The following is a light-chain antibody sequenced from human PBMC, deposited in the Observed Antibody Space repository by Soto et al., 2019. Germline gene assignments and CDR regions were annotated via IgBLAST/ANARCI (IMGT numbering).Light chain of an antibody. J-gene: IGLJ3*02. Sequence: QLVLTQSSSASASLGSSVKLTCTLGSGHSSYIIAWHQQQPGKAPRYLMKLEGSGSYNKGSGVPDRFSGSSSGADRYLTISNLQFEDVADYYCETWDSNTRVFGGGTKLTVL. CDR2: LEGSGSY. V-gene: IGLV4-60*02. CDR3: ETWDSNTRV. CDR1: SGHSSYI.